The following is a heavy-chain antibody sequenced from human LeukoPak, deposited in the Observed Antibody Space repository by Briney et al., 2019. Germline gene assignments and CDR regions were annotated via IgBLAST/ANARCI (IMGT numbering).Heavy chain of an antibody. Sequence: GGSLRLSRATSGFTFSSYWMDWVRQAPGKGLEWVAKIKEDGSKKDYVDSVKGRFIISRDNAKNTLYLQMNTLRVEDTAVYYCTRDLMDYDVSTGLHHYYMDVWGQGTTVTVSS. V-gene: IGHV3-7*01. CDR3: TRDLMDYDVSTGLHHYYMDV. CDR2: IKEDGSKK. J-gene: IGHJ6*02. D-gene: IGHD3-9*01. CDR1: GFTFSSYW.